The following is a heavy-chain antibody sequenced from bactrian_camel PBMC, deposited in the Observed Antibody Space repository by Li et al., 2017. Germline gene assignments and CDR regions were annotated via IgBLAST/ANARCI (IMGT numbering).Heavy chain of an antibody. J-gene: IGHJ6*01. CDR2: IGGEGST. V-gene: IGHV3S55*01. D-gene: IGHD1*01. CDR1: GYTYPADYC. CDR3: AAHFVCFRPPPLHPSHYNA. Sequence: QLVESGGGSVQAGGSLRLSCVVSGYTYPADYCMGWFRQVVGKDREGVAAIGGEGSTNYADSVQGRFTISQDKAKNTLFLQMNSLKPEDTAMYYCAAHFVCFRPPPLHPSHYNAWGQGTQVTVS.